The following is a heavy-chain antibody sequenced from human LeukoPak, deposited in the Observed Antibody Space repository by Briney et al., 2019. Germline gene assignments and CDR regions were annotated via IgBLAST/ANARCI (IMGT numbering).Heavy chain of an antibody. D-gene: IGHD3-10*02. J-gene: IGHJ6*04. CDR2: ISSSGSTI. CDR1: GFTFSSYN. V-gene: IGHV3-48*03. CDR3: AELGITMIGGV. Sequence: GGSLRLSCGASGFTFSSYNMNWVRQAPGKGLEWVSYISSSGSTIYYADSVKGRFTISRDNAKNSLYLQMNSLRAEDTAVYYCAELGITMIGGVWGEGTTVTISS.